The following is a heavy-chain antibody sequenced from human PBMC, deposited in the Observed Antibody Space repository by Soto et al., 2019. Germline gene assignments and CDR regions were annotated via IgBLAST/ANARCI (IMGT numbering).Heavy chain of an antibody. Sequence: SETLSLTCTVSGASISGNYWSWIRRPPGKGLEWIGYIYYGGTTNYNPSLNSRVSISVDTSKNQVSLEVRSVTAADTAMYYCAKSADHYDSSGLLSLGYWGQGTLVTVS. V-gene: IGHV4-59*01. CDR3: AKSADHYDSSGLLSLGY. CDR2: IYYGGTT. D-gene: IGHD3-22*01. J-gene: IGHJ4*02. CDR1: GASISGNY.